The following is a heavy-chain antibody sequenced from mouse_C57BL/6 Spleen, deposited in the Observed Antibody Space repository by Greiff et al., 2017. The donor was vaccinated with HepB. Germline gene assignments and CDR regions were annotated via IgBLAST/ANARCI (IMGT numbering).Heavy chain of an antibody. CDR2: IRSKSNNYAT. CDR3: VRHEPFYGSSYGFAY. V-gene: IGHV10-1*01. Sequence: EVQRVESGGGLVQPKGSLKLSCAASGFSFNTYAMNWVRQAPGKGLEWVARIRSKSNNYATYYADSVKDRFTISRDDSESMLYLQMNNLKTEDTAMYYCVRHEPFYGSSYGFAYWGQGTLVTVSA. CDR1: GFSFNTYA. D-gene: IGHD1-1*01. J-gene: IGHJ3*01.